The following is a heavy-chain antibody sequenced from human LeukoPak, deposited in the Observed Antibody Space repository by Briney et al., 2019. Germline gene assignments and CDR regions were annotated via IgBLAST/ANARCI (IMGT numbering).Heavy chain of an antibody. V-gene: IGHV4-59*01. CDR1: GGSISSYY. Sequence: SETLSLTCTVSGGSISSYYWSWIRQPPGEGLEWIGYIYYSGSTNYNPSLKSRVTISVDTSKNQLSLKLSSVTAADTAVYYCARVPGVAVAGNYYYYGMDVWGQGTTVTVSS. D-gene: IGHD6-19*01. CDR3: ARVPGVAVAGNYYYYGMDV. J-gene: IGHJ6*02. CDR2: IYYSGST.